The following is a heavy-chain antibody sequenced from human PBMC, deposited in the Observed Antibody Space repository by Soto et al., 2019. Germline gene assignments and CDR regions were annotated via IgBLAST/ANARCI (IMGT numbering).Heavy chain of an antibody. D-gene: IGHD2-15*01. Sequence: EVQLAESGGGLVQPGGSLRLSCAASGFTFSDYYMDWVRQAPGTGLEWVGRTRDKANSYTTEYAASVKGRFTILRDDSRNSLYLQMNGLKTEDTAVYYCARGGTRVATPLDYWGQGTLVTVSS. CDR1: GFTFSDYY. CDR3: ARGGTRVATPLDY. J-gene: IGHJ4*02. V-gene: IGHV3-72*01. CDR2: TRDKANSYTT.